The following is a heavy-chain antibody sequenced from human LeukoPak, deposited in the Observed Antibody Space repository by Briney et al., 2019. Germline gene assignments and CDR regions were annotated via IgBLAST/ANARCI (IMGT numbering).Heavy chain of an antibody. D-gene: IGHD6-13*01. CDR1: GFTFSSYE. J-gene: IGHJ4*02. Sequence: PGGSLRLSCSASGFTFSSYEMNWVRQAPGKGLEWVPSISSGAASIYYTDSVQGRFTISRDNAKNSLYLQMNSLRAEDTAVYYCARVGALSSSWLLYWGQGILVTVSS. V-gene: IGHV3-48*03. CDR3: ARVGALSSSWLLY. CDR2: ISSGAASI.